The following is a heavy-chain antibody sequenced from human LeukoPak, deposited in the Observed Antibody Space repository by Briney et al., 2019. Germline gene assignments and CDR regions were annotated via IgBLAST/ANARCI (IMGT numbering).Heavy chain of an antibody. Sequence: PSETLSLTCAVYGGSFSGYYWSWIRQPPGKGLEWIGEINHSGSTNYNPSLKSRVTISADTSKNQFSLKLSSVTAADTAVYYCARGALGIAAAGTWFDPWGQGTLVTVSS. V-gene: IGHV4-34*01. J-gene: IGHJ5*02. CDR3: ARGALGIAAAGTWFDP. CDR1: GGSFSGYY. CDR2: INHSGST. D-gene: IGHD6-13*01.